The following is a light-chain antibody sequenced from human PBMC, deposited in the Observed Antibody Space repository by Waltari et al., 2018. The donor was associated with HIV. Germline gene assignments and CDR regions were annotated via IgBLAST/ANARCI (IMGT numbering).Light chain of an antibody. CDR2: SNN. CDR1: SSNIGSNT. J-gene: IGLJ2*01. V-gene: IGLV1-44*01. CDR3: AAWDDSLNGVV. Sequence: QSVLTQPPSASGTPGQRVTISCSGSSSNIGSNTVNWYQQLPGTAPTLLIYSNNQRPSGVPDRFSGSKAGTSASLAISGLQSEDETDYYCAAWDDSLNGVVFGGGTTLTVL.